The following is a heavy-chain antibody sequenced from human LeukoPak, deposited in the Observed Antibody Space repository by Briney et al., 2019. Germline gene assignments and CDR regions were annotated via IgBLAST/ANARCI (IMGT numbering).Heavy chain of an antibody. J-gene: IGHJ6*02. CDR1: GFTFSSHG. V-gene: IGHV3-33*01. Sequence: GRSLRLSCAASGFTFSSHGMHWVRQAPGKGLGWVAVIWYDGSNKYYTDSVKGRFTISRDNSKNTLYLQMNSLRAEDTAVYYCARAQLVVPAAINYYGMDVWGQGTTVTVSS. D-gene: IGHD2-2*01. CDR3: ARAQLVVPAAINYYGMDV. CDR2: IWYDGSNK.